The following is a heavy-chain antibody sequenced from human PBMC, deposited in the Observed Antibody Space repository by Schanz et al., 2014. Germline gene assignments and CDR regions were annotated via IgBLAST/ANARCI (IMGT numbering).Heavy chain of an antibody. CDR1: GFMFSSYG. Sequence: QVQLVESGGGLVQPGGSLRLSCAASGFMFSSYGMHWVRQAPGKGLEWVGVISYDGSKKSYADSVKGRFTISRDNSKNTLYLQMNSLRAEDTAVYYCAKGRFGELSAFDIWGQGTMVTVSS. J-gene: IGHJ3*02. CDR2: ISYDGSKK. D-gene: IGHD3-10*01. V-gene: IGHV3-30*18. CDR3: AKGRFGELSAFDI.